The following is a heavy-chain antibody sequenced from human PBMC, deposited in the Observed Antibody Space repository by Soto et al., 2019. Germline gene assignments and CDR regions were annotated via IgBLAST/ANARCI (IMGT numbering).Heavy chain of an antibody. Sequence: EVQLVESGGGLVQPGGSLRLSCAASGFIVSSSYMTWVRQTPGKGLEWVSILYSGGVTYYADSVKGRFTISRDNSKNTLYLQMDSLKAEDTAVYRCARSYGDFVAWFDPWGQGTQVTVSS. V-gene: IGHV3-66*01. CDR2: LYSGGVT. D-gene: IGHD4-17*01. CDR1: GFIVSSSY. J-gene: IGHJ5*02. CDR3: ARSYGDFVAWFDP.